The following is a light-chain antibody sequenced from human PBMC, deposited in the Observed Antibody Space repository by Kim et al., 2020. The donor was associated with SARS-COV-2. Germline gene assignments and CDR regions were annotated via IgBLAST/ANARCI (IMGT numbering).Light chain of an antibody. CDR3: QSYDSSLSGYV. CDR2: SNN. J-gene: IGLJ1*01. CDR1: SSNIGSNT. Sequence: ELTQPPSASGTPGQWVTIPCSGSSSNIGSNTVNWYQQVPGTAPKLLIYSNNQRPSGVPDRFSGSKSGTSASLAISGLQAEDEADYYCQSYDSSLSGYVFGTGTKVTFL. V-gene: IGLV1-44*01.